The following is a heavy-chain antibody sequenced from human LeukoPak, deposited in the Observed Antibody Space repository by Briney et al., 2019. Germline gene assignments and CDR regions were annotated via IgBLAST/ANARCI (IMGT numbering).Heavy chain of an antibody. D-gene: IGHD2-15*01. CDR3: ASPYCSGGTCYAHDAFDI. J-gene: IGHJ3*02. Sequence: ASVKVSCKASGYTFTSYDISWVRQAPGQGLEWMGWISVYNGNTNYAQKLQGRVTMTTDTCTSTAYMELRSLRSDDTAVYYCASPYCSGGTCYAHDAFDIWGQGTMVTVSS. CDR2: ISVYNGNT. V-gene: IGHV1-18*01. CDR1: GYTFTSYD.